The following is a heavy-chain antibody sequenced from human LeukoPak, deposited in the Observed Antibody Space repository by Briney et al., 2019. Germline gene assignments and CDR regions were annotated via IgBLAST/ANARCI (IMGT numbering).Heavy chain of an antibody. V-gene: IGHV1-18*01. CDR1: GYTFTIYG. CDR2: ISAYNGNT. J-gene: IGHJ4*02. D-gene: IGHD6-13*01. Sequence: ASVKVSCKASGYTFTIYGISWVRQAPGQGLEWMGWISAYNGNTNYAQKLQGRVTMTTDTSTSTAYMELRSLRSDDTAVYYCARDRSSQIESSSPRFDYWGQGTLVTVSS. CDR3: ARDRSSQIESSSPRFDY.